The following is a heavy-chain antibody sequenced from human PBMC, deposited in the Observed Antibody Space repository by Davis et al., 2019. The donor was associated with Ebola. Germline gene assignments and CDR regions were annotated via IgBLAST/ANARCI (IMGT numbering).Heavy chain of an antibody. CDR1: GYTFTSYA. Sequence: AASVKVSCKASGYTFTSYAMHWVRQAPGQRLEWMGWINAGNGNTKYSQKFQGRVTITRDTSASTAYMELSSLRSEDTAVYYCARDSSGWFNWFDPWGQGTLVTVSS. CDR2: INAGNGNT. V-gene: IGHV1-3*01. D-gene: IGHD6-19*01. J-gene: IGHJ5*02. CDR3: ARDSSGWFNWFDP.